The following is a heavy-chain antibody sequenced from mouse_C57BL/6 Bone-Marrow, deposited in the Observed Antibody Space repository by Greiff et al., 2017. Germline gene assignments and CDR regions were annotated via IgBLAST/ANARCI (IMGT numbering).Heavy chain of an antibody. CDR2: INPSNGGT. CDR3: ARSDGYDPYYAIDD. V-gene: IGHV1-53*01. D-gene: IGHD2-2*01. J-gene: IGHJ4*01. Sequence: QVQLQQPGTELVKPGASVKLSCKASGYTFTSYWMHWVKQRPGQGLEWIGNINPSNGGTNYNEKFKSKATLTVDKSSSTSYMQSSSLSSEDSAVYCCARSDGYDPYYAIDDWGKGTSVTVSS. CDR1: GYTFTSYW.